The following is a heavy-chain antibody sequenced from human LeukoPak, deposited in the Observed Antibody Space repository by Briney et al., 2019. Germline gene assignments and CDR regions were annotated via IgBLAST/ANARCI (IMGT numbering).Heavy chain of an antibody. Sequence: PGGSLRLSCAGSEFTFRSYSMHWVRQAPGKGLEWVSSISGSSSDIYYADSVKGRFTISRDNSKSSLYLQMKSLRAEDTALYYCARRGYHDYSGFDYWGQGTLVTVSS. J-gene: IGHJ4*02. CDR2: ISGSSSDI. CDR1: EFTFRSYS. D-gene: IGHD1-26*01. V-gene: IGHV3-21*01. CDR3: ARRGYHDYSGFDY.